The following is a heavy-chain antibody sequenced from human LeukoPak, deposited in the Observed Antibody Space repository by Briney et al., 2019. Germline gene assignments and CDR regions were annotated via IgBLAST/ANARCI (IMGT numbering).Heavy chain of an antibody. V-gene: IGHV4-59*01. Sequence: PSETLSLTCTVSGGSISSYYWSWIRQPPGKGLEWIGYIYYSGSTNYNPSLKSRVTISVDTSKNQFSLKLSSVTAADTAVYYCAKENRQGVATDGAFDILGQGTMVTVSS. CDR1: GGSISSYY. CDR3: AKENRQGVATDGAFDI. J-gene: IGHJ3*02. CDR2: IYYSGST. D-gene: IGHD4-23*01.